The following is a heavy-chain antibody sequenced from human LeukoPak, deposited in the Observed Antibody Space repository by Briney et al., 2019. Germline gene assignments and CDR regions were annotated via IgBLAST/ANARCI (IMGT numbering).Heavy chain of an antibody. D-gene: IGHD3-22*01. CDR1: GFTFSNAW. CDR3: AKGSGYYVLTY. CDR2: ISGSGGST. V-gene: IGHV3-23*01. J-gene: IGHJ4*02. Sequence: PGGSLRLSCAASGFTFSNAWMSWVRQAPGKGLEWVSAISGSGGSTYYADSVKGRFTISRDNSKNTLYLQMNSLRAEDTAVYYCAKGSGYYVLTYWGQGTLVTVSS.